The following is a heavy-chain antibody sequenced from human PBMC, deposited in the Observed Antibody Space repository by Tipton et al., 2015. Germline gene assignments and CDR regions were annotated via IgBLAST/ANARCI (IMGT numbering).Heavy chain of an antibody. D-gene: IGHD3-10*01. Sequence: GSLRLSCGASGFSFRSYWMSWVRQAPGKGLEWVANIKQDGSERSYVASVEGRFTISRDNDNSSLYLHMNSLRAEDTAIYYCKSREIGRVDYWGQGTLVTVSS. V-gene: IGHV3-7*05. J-gene: IGHJ4*02. CDR3: KSREIGRVDY. CDR1: GFSFRSYW. CDR2: IKQDGSER.